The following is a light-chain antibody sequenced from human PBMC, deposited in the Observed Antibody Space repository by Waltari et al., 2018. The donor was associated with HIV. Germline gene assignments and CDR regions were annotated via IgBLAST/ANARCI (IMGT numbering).Light chain of an antibody. CDR2: EIT. V-gene: IGLV2-8*01. CDR1: SSDVGSSNY. CDR3: SSSAGGDTLV. Sequence: QSALTQPPSASGFPGQSVTISCTGTSSDVGSSNYVAWYQQYPGKAPKLLIYEITKRPSGVPDRFSGSKSGNTASLTVSGLQAEDEADYYCSSSAGGDTLVFGGGTTLTVL. J-gene: IGLJ3*02.